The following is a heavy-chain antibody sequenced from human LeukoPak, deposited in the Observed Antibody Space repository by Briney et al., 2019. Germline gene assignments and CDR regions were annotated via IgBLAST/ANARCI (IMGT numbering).Heavy chain of an antibody. CDR1: AGSISGHS. V-gene: IGHV4-59*11. J-gene: IGHJ4*02. Sequence: ASETLSLTCTVSAGSISGHSWNWIRQPPGKGLEWIGDIYYSGSTRYNPSLESRVTISLDTSKNQFSLSLTSVTAADTAVYYCAREPRWYYYDSASYYFDYWGQGTLVTVS. CDR2: IYYSGST. CDR3: AREPRWYYYDSASYYFDY. D-gene: IGHD3-22*01.